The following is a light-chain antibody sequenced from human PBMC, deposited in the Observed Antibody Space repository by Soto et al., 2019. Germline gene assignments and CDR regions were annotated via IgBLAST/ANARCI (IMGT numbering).Light chain of an antibody. CDR3: SSYTGSSTFG. CDR2: DVN. CDR1: SSDVGGYDY. Sequence: QSALTQPASVSGSPGQSITISCTGTSSDVGGYDYVSWYQQLPGKAHKLLIYDVNNRPSGVSHRFSGSKSGNTASLTISGLQAEDEADYYCSSYTGSSTFGFGTVTKLTVL. J-gene: IGLJ1*01. V-gene: IGLV2-14*01.